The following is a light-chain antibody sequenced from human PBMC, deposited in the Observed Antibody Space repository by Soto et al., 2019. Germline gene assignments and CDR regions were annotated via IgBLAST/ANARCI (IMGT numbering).Light chain of an antibody. J-gene: IGKJ2*01. CDR3: QQYGSSPPYT. Sequence: EIVLTQSPGTLSLSPGERDTLSCRASQSVSSSYLAWYQQKPGQAPRLLIYGASSRATGILDRFSGSGSGTDFTLTISRLEPEDFAEYYCQQYGSSPPYTFGQGTKLEIK. V-gene: IGKV3-20*01. CDR1: QSVSSSY. CDR2: GAS.